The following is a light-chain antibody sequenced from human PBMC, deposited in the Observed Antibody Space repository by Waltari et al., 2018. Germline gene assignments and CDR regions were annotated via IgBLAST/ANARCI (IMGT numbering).Light chain of an antibody. CDR1: HSVNNN. V-gene: IGKV3-15*01. Sequence: VLPHSPATLSVSLGERAILSCRASHSVNNNLAWYQRKPGQAPRLLIYGASTRATGIAARFSGSGSGTEFTLTISSLQSEDSAIYFCQQYNRWPPTFGPGTKVDIK. CDR2: GAS. CDR3: QQYNRWPPT. J-gene: IGKJ3*01.